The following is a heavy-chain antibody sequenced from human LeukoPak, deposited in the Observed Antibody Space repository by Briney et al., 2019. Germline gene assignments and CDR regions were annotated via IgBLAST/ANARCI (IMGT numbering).Heavy chain of an antibody. CDR1: GFTFSDNY. V-gene: IGHV3-53*01. CDR3: ARIEWERLGRAFDI. CDR2: IYSAGAT. J-gene: IGHJ3*02. Sequence: GGSLRLSCAASGFTFSDNYMTWVRQAPGKGQEWVSSIYSAGATHYAESVKGRFTISRDNSKNTLYLQMNSLRAEDMAVYYCARIEWERLGRAFDIWRQGTMVTVFS. D-gene: IGHD1-26*01.